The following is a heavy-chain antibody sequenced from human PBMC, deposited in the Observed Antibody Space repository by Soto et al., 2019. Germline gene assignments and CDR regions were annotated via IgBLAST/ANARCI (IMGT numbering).Heavy chain of an antibody. CDR3: ARDNSSGWSDYYYYGMDV. CDR1: GFTFSTYA. D-gene: IGHD6-19*01. Sequence: EVQLVESGGGLVQHGGSLRLSCAASGFTFSTYAMNWVRQAPGKGLEWVSYISSSRDNMYYADSVRGRFTISRDDAKNSLYLQMNTLRAEDTAVYYCARDNSSGWSDYYYYGMDVWGQGTTVTVSS. CDR2: ISSSRDNM. V-gene: IGHV3-48*01. J-gene: IGHJ6*02.